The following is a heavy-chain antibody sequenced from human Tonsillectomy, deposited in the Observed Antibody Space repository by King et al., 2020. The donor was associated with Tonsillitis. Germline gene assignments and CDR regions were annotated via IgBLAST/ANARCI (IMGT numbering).Heavy chain of an antibody. CDR1: GFTFSSYW. CDR3: ARSGSFDI. Sequence: VQLVESGGGLVQPGGSLRLSCAASGFTFSSYWMHWVRQAPGKGLVWVSRISSDGSSTSYADSVKGRFAISRDNAKKKLYLQMNSLRAEDTAVYYCARSGSFDIWGQGTMVTVSS. V-gene: IGHV3-74*01. J-gene: IGHJ3*02. D-gene: IGHD5-12*01. CDR2: ISSDGSST.